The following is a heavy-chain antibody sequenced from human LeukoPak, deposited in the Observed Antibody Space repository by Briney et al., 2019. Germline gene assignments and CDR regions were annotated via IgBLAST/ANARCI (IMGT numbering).Heavy chain of an antibody. J-gene: IGHJ4*02. CDR2: ISAYNVNT. D-gene: IGHD6-19*01. CDR3: ARDRPSEAVAGTTDY. Sequence: GASVKVSCKASGYTFTSYGISWVRQAPGQGLEWMGWISAYNVNTDYAQKLQGRVTMTTDTSTSTAYMELRSLRSDDTAVYYCARDRPSEAVAGTTDYWGQGTLVTVSS. V-gene: IGHV1-18*04. CDR1: GYTFTSYG.